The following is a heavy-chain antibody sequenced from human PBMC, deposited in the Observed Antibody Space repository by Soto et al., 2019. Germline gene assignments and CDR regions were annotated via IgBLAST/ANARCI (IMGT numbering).Heavy chain of an antibody. CDR3: AKASARYCSGCSCQRTVVFAY. V-gene: IGHV3-30*18. Sequence: PGGSLRFSCAASGFTFSSYGMHWVRQAPGKGLEWVAVISYDGSNKYYADSVKGRFTISRDNSKNTLYLQMNRLRAEHTDVYYCAKASARYCSGCSCQRTVVFAYWAQRTRVTVSS. CDR1: GFTFSSYG. D-gene: IGHD2-15*01. J-gene: IGHJ4*02. CDR2: ISYDGSNK.